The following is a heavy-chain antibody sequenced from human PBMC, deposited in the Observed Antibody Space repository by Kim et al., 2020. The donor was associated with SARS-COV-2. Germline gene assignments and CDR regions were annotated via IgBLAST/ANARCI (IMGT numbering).Heavy chain of an antibody. J-gene: IGHJ5*02. CDR3: ARGPVDIVASNWFDP. V-gene: IGHV4-59*09. D-gene: IGHD5-12*01. Sequence: PSLKRRVTISVDTSKNQFSLKLGSVTAADTAVYYCARGPVDIVASNWFDPWGQGTLVTVSS.